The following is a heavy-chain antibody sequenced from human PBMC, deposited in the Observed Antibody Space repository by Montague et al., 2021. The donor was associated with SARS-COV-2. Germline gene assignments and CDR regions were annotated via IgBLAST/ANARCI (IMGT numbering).Heavy chain of an antibody. CDR2: IDWDDEK. J-gene: IGHJ4*02. V-gene: IGHV2-70*11. CDR1: GFSLSTSGMC. D-gene: IGHD4-23*01. CDR3: ARTYYGGRPFDY. Sequence: PALVKPTQTLTLTCTFSGFSLSTSGMCVSWIRQPPGKALEWLPRIDWDDEKYSTTSLKTRLTISKDTSKNQAVLTMTNMDPVDTATYYCARTYYGGRPFDYWGQGTLVTVSS.